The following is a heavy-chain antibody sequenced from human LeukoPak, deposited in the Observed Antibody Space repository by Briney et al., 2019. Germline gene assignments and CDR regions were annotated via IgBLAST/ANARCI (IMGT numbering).Heavy chain of an antibody. J-gene: IGHJ4*02. CDR3: ASRSRRYGYSGKPPRQNYFDY. Sequence: PSQTLSLTCAVSGGSISSGGYSWSWIRQPPGKGLDWIGEINQSGSTNYNPSLKSRVTISVDTSKNQFSLKLSSVTAADTAVYYCASRSRRYGYSGKPPRQNYFDYWGQGTLVTVSS. CDR2: INQSGST. CDR1: GGSISSGGYS. D-gene: IGHD5-18*01. V-gene: IGHV4-30-2*01.